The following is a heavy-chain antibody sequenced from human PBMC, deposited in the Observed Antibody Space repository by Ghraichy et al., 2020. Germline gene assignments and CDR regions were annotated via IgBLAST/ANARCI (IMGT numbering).Heavy chain of an antibody. CDR3: ARGGEGRKYYYYYYYMDV. D-gene: IGHD1-26*01. Sequence: SQTLSLTCTVSGGSISSYYWSWIRQPPGKGLEWIGYIYYSGSTNYNPSLKSRVTISVDTSKNQFSLKLSSVTAADTAVYYCARGGEGRKYYYYYYYMDVWGKGTTVTVSS. V-gene: IGHV4-59*01. J-gene: IGHJ6*03. CDR1: GGSISSYY. CDR2: IYYSGST.